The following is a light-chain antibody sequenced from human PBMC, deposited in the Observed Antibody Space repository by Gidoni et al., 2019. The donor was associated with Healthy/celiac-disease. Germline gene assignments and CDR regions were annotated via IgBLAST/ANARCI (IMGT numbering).Light chain of an antibody. J-gene: IGKJ2*01. CDR2: AAS. V-gene: IGKV1-9*01. CDR1: QGISSY. Sequence: DIRLTQSPSFLSASVGDRVTITCRASQGISSYLAWYQQKPGKAPKLLIYAASTLQSGVPSRFSGSGSGTEFTLTISSLQPEDFATYYCQQLNSYPTFXXXTKLEIK. CDR3: QQLNSYPT.